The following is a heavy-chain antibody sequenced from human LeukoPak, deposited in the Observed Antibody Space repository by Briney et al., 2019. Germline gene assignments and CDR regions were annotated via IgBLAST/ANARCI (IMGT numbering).Heavy chain of an antibody. CDR2: IYHSGST. CDR1: GGSISSSNW. D-gene: IGHD3-22*01. V-gene: IGHV4-4*02. CDR3: ARLGDSSGYYAFDY. J-gene: IGHJ4*02. Sequence: SETLSLTCAVSGGSISSSNWWSWVRQLPGKGLEWIGEIYHSGSTNYNPSLKSRVTISVDKSKNQFSLKLSSVTAADTAVYYCARLGDSSGYYAFDYWGQGTLVTVSS.